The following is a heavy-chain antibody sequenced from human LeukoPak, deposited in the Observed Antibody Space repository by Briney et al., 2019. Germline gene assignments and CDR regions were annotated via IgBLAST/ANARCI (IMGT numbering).Heavy chain of an antibody. Sequence: PGRSPRLSCAASGFTFSSYGMHWVRQAPGKGLEWVAVISYDGSNKYYADSVKGRFTISRDNSKNTLYLQMNSLRAEDTAVYYCAKGYYDSSGNDAFDIWGQGTMVTVSS. CDR3: AKGYYDSSGNDAFDI. J-gene: IGHJ3*02. CDR2: ISYDGSNK. CDR1: GFTFSSYG. V-gene: IGHV3-30*18. D-gene: IGHD3-22*01.